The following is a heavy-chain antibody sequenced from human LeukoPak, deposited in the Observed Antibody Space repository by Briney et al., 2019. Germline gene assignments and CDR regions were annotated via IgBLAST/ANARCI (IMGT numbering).Heavy chain of an antibody. CDR1: GFTFSSYA. J-gene: IGHJ2*01. D-gene: IGHD2-21*02. CDR2: ISGSGGST. CDR3: AKDGYCGGVCYSFSRGWYFDL. Sequence: GGSLRLSCAASGFTFSSYAMSWVRQAPGKGLEWVSAISGSGGSTYYADSVKGRFTISRDNSKNTLYLQMNSLRAEDTAVYYCAKDGYCGGVCYSFSRGWYFDLWGRGTLVTVSS. V-gene: IGHV3-23*01.